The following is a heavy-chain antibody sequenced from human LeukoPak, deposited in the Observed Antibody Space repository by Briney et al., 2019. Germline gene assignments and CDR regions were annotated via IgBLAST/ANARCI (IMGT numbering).Heavy chain of an antibody. CDR2: INPNSGDT. D-gene: IGHD6-19*01. CDR1: GYTFTGYY. V-gene: IGHV1-2*02. J-gene: IGHJ4*02. CDR3: ARGVPPSYSSAWYVNY. Sequence: ASVKVSCKASGYTFTGYYMHWVRQAPGQGLEWMGWINPNSGDTNYAQKFQGRVTMTRDTSISTAYMELSRLGSDDTAVYYCARGVPPSYSSAWYVNYWGQGALVTVSS.